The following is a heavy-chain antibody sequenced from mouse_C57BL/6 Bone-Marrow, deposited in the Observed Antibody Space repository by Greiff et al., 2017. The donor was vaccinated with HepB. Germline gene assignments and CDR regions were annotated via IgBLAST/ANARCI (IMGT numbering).Heavy chain of an antibody. Sequence: VQLQQSGAELVKPGASVKLSCKASGYTFTSYWMHWVKQRPGQGLEWIGMIHPNSGSTNYNEKFKSKATLTVDKSSSTAYMQLSSLTSEDSAVYYCARRLQYAMDYWGQGTSVTVSS. CDR2: IHPNSGST. V-gene: IGHV1-64*01. CDR3: ARRLQYAMDY. D-gene: IGHD2-13*01. J-gene: IGHJ4*01. CDR1: GYTFTSYW.